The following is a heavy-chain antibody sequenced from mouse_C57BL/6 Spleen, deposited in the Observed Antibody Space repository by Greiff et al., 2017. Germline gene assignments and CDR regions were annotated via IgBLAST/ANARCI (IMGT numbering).Heavy chain of an antibody. CDR2: IDPSDSET. V-gene: IGHV1-52*01. Sequence: QVQLQQPGAELVRPGSSVKLSCKASGYTFTSYWMHWVKQRPIQGLEWIGNIDPSDSETHYNQKFKDKATLTVDKSSSTAYMQLSSLTSEDSAVYYCARRYYGSSRGYFDVWGTGTTVTVSS. D-gene: IGHD1-1*01. J-gene: IGHJ1*03. CDR3: ARRYYGSSRGYFDV. CDR1: GYTFTSYW.